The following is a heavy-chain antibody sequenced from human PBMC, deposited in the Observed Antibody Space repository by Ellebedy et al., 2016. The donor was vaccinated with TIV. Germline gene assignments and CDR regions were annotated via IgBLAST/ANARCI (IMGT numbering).Heavy chain of an antibody. CDR2: ISFDAKNI. D-gene: IGHD2/OR15-2a*01. CDR1: GFTFRNYG. CDR3: AKSLTPTTTFLDY. J-gene: IGHJ4*02. V-gene: IGHV3-30*18. Sequence: GGSLRLXCVASGFTFRNYGMHWVRQAPGKGLEWVAVISFDAKNIYYADSVKGRFTISRDNSKNTLYLHMNSLRAEDTAVYYCAKSLTPTTTFLDYWGQGTLVTVSS.